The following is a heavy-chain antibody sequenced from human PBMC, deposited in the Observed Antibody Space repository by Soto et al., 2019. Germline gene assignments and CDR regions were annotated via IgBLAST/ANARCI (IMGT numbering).Heavy chain of an antibody. Sequence: GGSLRLSCAASGFTFRSYSMNWVRQAPGKGLEWVSSISSTSSYIYYADSVKGRFTISRDNAKNSLYLQMNSLRAEDMAIYYCARYIYPAQPGDYWGQGTLVTVSS. CDR2: ISSTSSYI. J-gene: IGHJ4*02. V-gene: IGHV3-21*04. CDR3: ARYIYPAQPGDY. D-gene: IGHD2-2*02. CDR1: GFTFRSYS.